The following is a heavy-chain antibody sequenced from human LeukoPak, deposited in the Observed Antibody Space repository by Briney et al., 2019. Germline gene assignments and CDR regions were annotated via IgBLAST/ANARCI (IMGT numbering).Heavy chain of an antibody. D-gene: IGHD4-17*01. J-gene: IGHJ4*02. CDR2: ISSSGSTI. Sequence: AGGSLRLSCAASGFTFSSYSMNWVRQAPGKGLEWVSYISSSGSTIYYADSVKGRFTISRDNAKNSLYLQMNSLRAEDTAVYYCARDDRYGDFHYFDYWGQGTLVTVSS. CDR1: GFTFSSYS. CDR3: ARDDRYGDFHYFDY. V-gene: IGHV3-48*04.